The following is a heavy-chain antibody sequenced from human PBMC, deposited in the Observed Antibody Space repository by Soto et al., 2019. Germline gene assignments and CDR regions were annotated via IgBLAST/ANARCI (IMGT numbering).Heavy chain of an antibody. Sequence: QVRLQESGPGLVKPSETLSLTCTVSGGSISSYYWNWIRQPAGKGLEWIGRIYTSGITNYNPSLKSRVTMSVDTSKNQFSLRLNSVTAADTAVYYCVRMGYGTTDSSGYYLFDSWGQGTLVTVSS. D-gene: IGHD3-22*01. J-gene: IGHJ5*01. CDR3: VRMGYGTTDSSGYYLFDS. CDR2: IYTSGIT. CDR1: GGSISSYY. V-gene: IGHV4-4*07.